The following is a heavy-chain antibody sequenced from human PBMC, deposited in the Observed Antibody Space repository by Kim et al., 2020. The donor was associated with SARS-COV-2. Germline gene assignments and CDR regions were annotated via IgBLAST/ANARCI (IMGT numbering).Heavy chain of an antibody. CDR2: ISYDGSNK. D-gene: IGHD2-15*01. V-gene: IGHV3-30*18. CDR1: GFTFSSYG. CDR3: AKVWVARDYYYYMDV. J-gene: IGHJ6*03. Sequence: GGSLRLSCAASGFTFSSYGMHWVRQAPGKGLEWVAVISYDGSNKYYADSVKGRFTISRDNSKNTLYLQMNSLRAEDTAVYYCAKVWVARDYYYYMDVWGKGTTVTVSS.